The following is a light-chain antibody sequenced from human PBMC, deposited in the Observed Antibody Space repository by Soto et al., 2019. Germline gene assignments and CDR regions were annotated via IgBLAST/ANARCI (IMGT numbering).Light chain of an antibody. Sequence: QSALTQPPSASGSPGQSVTISCTGTSNDVGGFDYVFWYQQHPGKAPKLIIYEVTKRPSGVPDRFSGSKSGNTASLTVSGLQADDEADYYCSSYAATSNLLFGGGTKLTVL. CDR2: EVT. CDR1: SNDVGGFDY. J-gene: IGLJ2*01. V-gene: IGLV2-8*01. CDR3: SSYAATSNLL.